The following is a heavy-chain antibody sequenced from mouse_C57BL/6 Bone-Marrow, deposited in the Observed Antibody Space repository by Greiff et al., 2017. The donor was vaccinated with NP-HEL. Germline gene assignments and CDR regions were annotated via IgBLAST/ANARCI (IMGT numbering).Heavy chain of an antibody. V-gene: IGHV1-82*01. CDR3: ARRDYYGSSCHYFDY. CDR1: GYAFSSSW. Sequence: VQLQQSGPELVKPGASVKISCKASGYAFSSSWMNWVKQRPGKGLEWIGRIYPGDGDTNYNGKFKGKATLTADKSSSTAYMQLSSLTSEDSAVYFCARRDYYGSSCHYFDYWGQGTTLTVSS. D-gene: IGHD1-1*01. J-gene: IGHJ2*01. CDR2: IYPGDGDT.